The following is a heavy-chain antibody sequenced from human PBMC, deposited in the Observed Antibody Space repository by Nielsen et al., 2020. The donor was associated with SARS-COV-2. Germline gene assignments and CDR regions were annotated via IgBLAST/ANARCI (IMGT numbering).Heavy chain of an antibody. CDR3: ARGVWGDV. CDR2: IYYSGST. Sequence: SETLSLTCAVYGGSINDYYWSWIRQPPGKGLEWIGYIYYSGSTNYNPSLKSRVTISVDTSKNQFSLKLSSVTAADTAVYYCARGVWGDVWGQGTTVTVSS. V-gene: IGHV4-59*01. J-gene: IGHJ6*02. CDR1: GGSINDYY. D-gene: IGHD3-10*01.